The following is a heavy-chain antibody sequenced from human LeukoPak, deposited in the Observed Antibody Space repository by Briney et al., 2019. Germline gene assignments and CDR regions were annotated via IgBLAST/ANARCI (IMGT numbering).Heavy chain of an antibody. CDR1: GFTFSSYA. CDR3: ARGLWFGELSVFRPLDY. J-gene: IGHJ4*02. Sequence: PGGSLRLSCAASGFTFSSYAMSWVRQAPGKGLEWVSAISGSGGSTYHADSVKGRFTISRDNSKNTLYLQMNSLRAEDTAVYYCARGLWFGELSVFRPLDYWGQGTLVTVSS. CDR2: ISGSGGST. D-gene: IGHD3-10*01. V-gene: IGHV3-23*01.